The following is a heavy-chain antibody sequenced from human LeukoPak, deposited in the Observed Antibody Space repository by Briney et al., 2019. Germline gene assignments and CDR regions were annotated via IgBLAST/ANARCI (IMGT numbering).Heavy chain of an antibody. J-gene: IGHJ6*03. CDR3: ARRVVTLASYYFYMDV. CDR2: IHNSGST. V-gene: IGHV4-59*01. Sequence: SETLSLTCTVSGGSISTYYWSWIRQPPGQGLEWIGYIHNSGSTNYNPSLKSRVTISVDTSKNQFSLKLNSATAADTAVYYCARRVVTLASYYFYMDVWGKGTTVSVSS. D-gene: IGHD3-22*01. CDR1: GGSISTYY.